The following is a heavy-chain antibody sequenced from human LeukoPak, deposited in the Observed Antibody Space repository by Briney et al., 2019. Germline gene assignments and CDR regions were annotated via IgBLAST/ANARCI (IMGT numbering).Heavy chain of an antibody. CDR1: GGSISSSSSY. CDR3: ARDRKYYYHMDV. V-gene: IGHV4-39*07. J-gene: IGHJ6*03. CDR2: IYYSGSS. Sequence: SETLSLTCSVSGGSISSSSSYWGWIRQPPGKGLEWIGSIYYSGSSFDNPALKSRVTISVDTSKNQFSLKLSSLTAADTAVYYCARDRKYYYHMDVWGKGTTVTVSS. D-gene: IGHD1-14*01.